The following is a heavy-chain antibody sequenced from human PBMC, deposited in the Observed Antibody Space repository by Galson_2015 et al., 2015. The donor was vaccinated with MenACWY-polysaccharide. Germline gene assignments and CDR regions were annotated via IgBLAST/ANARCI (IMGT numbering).Heavy chain of an antibody. J-gene: IGHJ4*02. V-gene: IGHV3-9*01. CDR3: AKGCSYSKTPGDY. CDR1: GFTFDDYA. CDR2: ISWNSDII. D-gene: IGHD6-13*01. Sequence: SLRLSCAASGFTFDDYAMHWVRQAPGKGLEWVSGISWNSDIIGYADSVKGRFTISRDSAKNSLYLQMNSLRPEDTALYYCAKGCSYSKTPGDYWGQGTLVTVSS.